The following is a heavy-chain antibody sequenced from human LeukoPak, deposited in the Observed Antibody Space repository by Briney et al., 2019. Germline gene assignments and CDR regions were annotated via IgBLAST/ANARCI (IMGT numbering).Heavy chain of an antibody. Sequence: GASVKVSCKASGGTFSSYAISWVRQAPGQGLEWMGRIIPILGIANYARKFQGRVTITADTSTSTAYMELRSLRSDDTAVYYCAREPITIFGVVPAGTFDYWGQGTLVTVSS. V-gene: IGHV1-69*04. J-gene: IGHJ4*02. CDR1: GGTFSSYA. D-gene: IGHD3-3*01. CDR3: AREPITIFGVVPAGTFDY. CDR2: IIPILGIA.